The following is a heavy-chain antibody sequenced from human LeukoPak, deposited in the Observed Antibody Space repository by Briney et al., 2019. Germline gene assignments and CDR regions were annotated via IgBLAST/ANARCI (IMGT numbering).Heavy chain of an antibody. CDR2: IRYDGSNK. CDR1: GFTFSSYS. V-gene: IGHV3-30*02. J-gene: IGHJ4*02. Sequence: PGGSLRLSCAASGFTFSSYSMHWVRQAPAKGLERVAFIRYDGSNKYYADSVKGRFTISRDNSKNTLYLQMNSLRAEDTAVYYCAKETYDYVWGSYRYYFDYWGQGTLVTVSS. D-gene: IGHD3-16*02. CDR3: AKETYDYVWGSYRYYFDY.